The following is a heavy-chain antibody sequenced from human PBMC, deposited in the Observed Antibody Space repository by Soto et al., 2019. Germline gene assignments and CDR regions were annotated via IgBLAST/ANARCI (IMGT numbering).Heavy chain of an antibody. Sequence: ASVKVSCKASGFTFTSSAVQWVRQARGQRLEWIGWIVVDSGNTNYAQKFQERVTITRDMSTSTAYMELSSLRSEDTAVYYCAADLSSGYYPPLYWGQGTLVTSPQ. CDR1: GFTFTSSA. CDR2: IVVDSGNT. V-gene: IGHV1-58*01. J-gene: IGHJ4*02. D-gene: IGHD3-22*01. CDR3: AADLSSGYYPPLY.